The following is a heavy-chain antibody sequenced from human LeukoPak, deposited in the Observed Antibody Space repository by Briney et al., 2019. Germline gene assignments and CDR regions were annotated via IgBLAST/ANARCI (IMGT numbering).Heavy chain of an antibody. CDR3: ASPAPYYYDSPTLDAFDI. CDR1: GFTFSSYA. J-gene: IGHJ3*02. V-gene: IGHV3-30-3*01. Sequence: GSLRLSCAASGFTFSSYAMHWVRQAPGKGLEWVAVISYDGSNKYYADSVKGRFTISRDNSKNTLYLQMNSLRAEDTAVYYCASPAPYYYDSPTLDAFDIWGQGTMVTVSS. D-gene: IGHD3-22*01. CDR2: ISYDGSNK.